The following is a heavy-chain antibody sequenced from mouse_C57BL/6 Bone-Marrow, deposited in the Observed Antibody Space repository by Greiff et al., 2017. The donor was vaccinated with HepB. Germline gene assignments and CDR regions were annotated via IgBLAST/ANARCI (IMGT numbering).Heavy chain of an antibody. CDR1: GYTFTDYY. Sequence: VQLQQSGPELVKPGASVKISCKASGYTFTDYYMNWVKQSHGKSLEWIGDINPNNGGTSYNQKFKGKATLTVDKSSSTAYMELRSLTSEDSAVYYCAREPYFFDYWGQGTTLTVSS. CDR2: INPNNGGT. V-gene: IGHV1-26*01. CDR3: AREPYFFDY. J-gene: IGHJ2*01.